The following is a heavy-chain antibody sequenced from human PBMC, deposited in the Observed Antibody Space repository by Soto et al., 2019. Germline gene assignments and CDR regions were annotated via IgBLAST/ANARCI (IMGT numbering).Heavy chain of an antibody. D-gene: IGHD6-13*01. Sequence: GGSLRLSCAASGFTFSSYWMSWVRQAPGKGLEWVANIKQDGSEKYYVDSVKGRFTISRDNAKNSLYLQMNSLRAEDTAVYYCARPNAARYSSSWPFDYWGLGTLVTVSS. CDR1: GFTFSSYW. CDR3: ARPNAARYSSSWPFDY. J-gene: IGHJ4*02. CDR2: IKQDGSEK. V-gene: IGHV3-7*01.